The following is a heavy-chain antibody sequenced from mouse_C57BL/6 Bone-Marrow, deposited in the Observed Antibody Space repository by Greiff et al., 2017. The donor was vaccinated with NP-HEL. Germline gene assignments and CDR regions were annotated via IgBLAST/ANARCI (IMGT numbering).Heavy chain of an antibody. J-gene: IGHJ3*01. D-gene: IGHD2-5*01. Sequence: QVQLQQSGAELARPGASVKMSCKASGYTFTSYTMHWVKQRPGQGLEWIGYINPSSGYTKYNQKFKDKATLTADKSSSTAYMQLSSLTSEDSAVYYCARHPYYSNSGLAYWGQGTLVTVSA. V-gene: IGHV1-4*01. CDR2: INPSSGYT. CDR1: GYTFTSYT. CDR3: ARHPYYSNSGLAY.